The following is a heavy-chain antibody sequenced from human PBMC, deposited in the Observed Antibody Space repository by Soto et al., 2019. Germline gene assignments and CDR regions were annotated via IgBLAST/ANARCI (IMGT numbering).Heavy chain of an antibody. Sequence: EVQLVESGGGLVQPGGSLKLSCAASGFTFSGSAMHWVRQASGKGLEWVGRIRSKPINYATAYAASVKGRFIISRDDSTNTAYLQMNSLKTEDTAVYYCTRHSIDYWGQGTLVTVSS. D-gene: IGHD2-2*01. CDR1: GFTFSGSA. V-gene: IGHV3-73*02. CDR3: TRHSIDY. CDR2: IRSKPINYAT. J-gene: IGHJ4*02.